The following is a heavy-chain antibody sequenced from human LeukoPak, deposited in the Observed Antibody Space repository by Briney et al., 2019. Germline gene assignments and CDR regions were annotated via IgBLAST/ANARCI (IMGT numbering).Heavy chain of an antibody. V-gene: IGHV3-74*01. CDR2: IDRDGTPR. CDR1: GFIFNDYW. D-gene: IGHD6-19*01. Sequence: HSGGSLRLSCAASGFIFNDYWMLWVRQVPGKGLVWVSRIDRDGTPRIYADSVKGRFSVSRDNARKALYLQMNSLKEEDTAIYYCVASRWGGALDFWGQGSLVTVSS. CDR3: VASRWGGALDF. J-gene: IGHJ4*02.